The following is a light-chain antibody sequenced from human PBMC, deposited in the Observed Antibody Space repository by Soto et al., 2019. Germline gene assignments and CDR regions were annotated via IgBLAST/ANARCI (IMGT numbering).Light chain of an antibody. CDR3: CSYAGTSVLI. CDR2: DVT. CDR1: SSDVGAYNY. J-gene: IGLJ2*01. Sequence: QSALTQPRSVSGSPGQSVTISCTGTSSDVGAYNYVSWYQNHPGRAPKLMICDVTKRPSGVPDRFSGSKSGNTASLSISGLQAEDEADYYCCSYAGTSVLIFGGGTKVTVL. V-gene: IGLV2-11*01.